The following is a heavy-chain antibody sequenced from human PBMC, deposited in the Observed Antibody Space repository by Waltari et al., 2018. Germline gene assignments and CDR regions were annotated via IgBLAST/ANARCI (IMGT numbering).Heavy chain of an antibody. CDR3: AKDMVPAAPYYYYYYMDV. CDR1: GFTFDDYA. CDR2: ISWNSGSI. V-gene: IGHV3-9*01. J-gene: IGHJ6*03. D-gene: IGHD2-2*01. Sequence: EVQLVESGGGLVLPGRSLRLSCAASGFTFDDYAMHWVRQAPGKGLEWVSGISWNSGSIGYADSVKGRFTISRDNAKNSLYLQMNSLRAEDTALYYCAKDMVPAAPYYYYYYMDVWGKGTTVTVSS.